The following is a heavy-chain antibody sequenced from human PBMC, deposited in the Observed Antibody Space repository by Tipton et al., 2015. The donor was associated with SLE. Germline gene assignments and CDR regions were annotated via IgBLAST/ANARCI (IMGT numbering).Heavy chain of an antibody. V-gene: IGHV1-18*04. CDR3: VREGAAGGTSWGGDY. CDR1: GYTFTGHY. CDR2: IRVDNGNT. Sequence: QSGAEVKKPGASVKVSCKTSGYTFTGHYMHWVRQAPGQGLEWMGWIRVDNGNTKYAQKVQDRVTMTTDTSTNTAYMELRSLRSDDTAVYYCVREGAAGGTSWGGDYWGQGTLVTVSS. D-gene: IGHD6-13*01. J-gene: IGHJ4*02.